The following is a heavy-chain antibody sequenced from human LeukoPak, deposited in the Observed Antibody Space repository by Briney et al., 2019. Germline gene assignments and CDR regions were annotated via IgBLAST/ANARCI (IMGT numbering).Heavy chain of an antibody. J-gene: IGHJ4*02. CDR3: ARTQRPDYYDSSGPIDY. CDR2: INPSGGST. CDR1: GYTFTSYY. Sequence: GASVKVSCKASGYTFTSYYMHWVRQAPGQGLEWMGIINPSGGSTSYAQKFQGRVTITADESTSTAYMELSSLRSEDTAVYYCARTQRPDYYDSSGPIDYWGQGTLVTVSS. V-gene: IGHV1-46*01. D-gene: IGHD3-22*01.